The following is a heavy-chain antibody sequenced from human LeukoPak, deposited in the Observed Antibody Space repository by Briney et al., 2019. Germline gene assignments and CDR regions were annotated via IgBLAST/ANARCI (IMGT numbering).Heavy chain of an antibody. CDR2: VNPNSGGT. Sequence: ASVKVSCKASGYTFTGYYMHWVRQAPGQGLEWMGWVNPNSGGTNYAQKFQGRVTMTRDTSISTAYMELSRLRSDDTAVYYCARGNDYGDYFDYWGQGTLVTVSS. V-gene: IGHV1-2*02. D-gene: IGHD4-17*01. CDR1: GYTFTGYY. CDR3: ARGNDYGDYFDY. J-gene: IGHJ4*02.